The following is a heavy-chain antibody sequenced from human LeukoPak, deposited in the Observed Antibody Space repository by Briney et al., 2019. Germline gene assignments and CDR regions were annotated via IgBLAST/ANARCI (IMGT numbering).Heavy chain of an antibody. D-gene: IGHD4-17*01. CDR2: ISYDGSNK. CDR3: AKEGNDYGDYGVDY. CDR1: GFNFSSYG. J-gene: IGHJ4*02. V-gene: IGHV3-30*18. Sequence: GGSLRLSCAASGFNFSSYGMHWVRQAPGKGLEWVAVISYDGSNKYYADSVKGRFTISRDNSKNTLYLQMNSLRAEDTAVYYCAKEGNDYGDYGVDYWGQGTLVTVSS.